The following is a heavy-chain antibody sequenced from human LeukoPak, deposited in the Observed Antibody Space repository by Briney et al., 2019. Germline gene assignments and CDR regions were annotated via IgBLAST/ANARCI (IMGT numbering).Heavy chain of an antibody. V-gene: IGHV1-8*01. CDR3: ARGTAVSWDY. CDR1: GYTFAAFD. J-gene: IGHJ4*02. CDR2: MSPRSGNA. Sequence: ASVKLFCKASGYTFAAFDINWLRHATGQGLEWLGWMSPRSGNATYAQRFQGRVTMTRDNSTSTVYMELRNLRSDDSAVYYCARGTAVSWDYWGQGTLVTVSS. D-gene: IGHD6-13*01.